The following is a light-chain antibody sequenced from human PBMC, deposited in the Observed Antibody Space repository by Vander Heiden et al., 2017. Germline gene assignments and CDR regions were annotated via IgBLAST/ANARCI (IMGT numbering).Light chain of an antibody. J-gene: IGLJ2*01. CDR1: NIGSKS. CDR2: EDS. CDR3: QVWDSSSDHVV. Sequence: SYVLTQPPSVSVAPGQTARITCGGNNIGSKSVHWYQQKPGQAPVLVVYEDSDRPSGIPERFSGSNAGNTATRTISRVEAGDEADDYCQVWDSSSDHVVFGGGTKLTVL. V-gene: IGLV3-21*02.